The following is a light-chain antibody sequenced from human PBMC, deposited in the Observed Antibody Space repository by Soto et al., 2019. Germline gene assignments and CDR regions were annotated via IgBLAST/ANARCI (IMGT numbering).Light chain of an antibody. CDR3: SSSTTSSTHVV. Sequence: QSALTQPASVSGSPGQSITISCNGTSSDVGSYNYVSWYQQYPGKAPKLMIYDVSNRPSGVSYRFSGSKSGNTASLTISGLQAQDEADYHCSSSTTSSTHVVFGGGTKVTVL. CDR2: DVS. J-gene: IGLJ2*01. CDR1: SSDVGSYNY. V-gene: IGLV2-14*01.